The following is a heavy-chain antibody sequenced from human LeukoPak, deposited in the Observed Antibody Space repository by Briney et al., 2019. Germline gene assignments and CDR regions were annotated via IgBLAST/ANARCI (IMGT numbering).Heavy chain of an antibody. D-gene: IGHD4-17*01. J-gene: IGHJ6*03. Sequence: SETLSLTCAVYGGSFSGYYWSWLRQPPGKGLEWIGEINHSGSTNYNPSLKSRVTISVDTSKNQFSLKLSSVTAADTAVYYCARGSGYGYNYNMDVWGKGTTVTISS. CDR2: INHSGST. V-gene: IGHV4-34*01. CDR3: ARGSGYGYNYNMDV. CDR1: GGSFSGYY.